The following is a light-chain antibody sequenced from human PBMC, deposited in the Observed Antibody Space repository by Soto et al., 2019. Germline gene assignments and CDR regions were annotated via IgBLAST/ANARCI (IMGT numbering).Light chain of an antibody. Sequence: QSALTQPPSASGSPGQSVTISCTGTTGDIGAFNYVSWYQQRPGKAPKLIIYDVSKRPSGVPDRFSGSKSGNTASLTISGLQAEDEADYYCCSYAGSYTVVFGGGTKLTVL. J-gene: IGLJ2*01. CDR1: TGDIGAFNY. CDR3: CSYAGSYTVV. CDR2: DVS. V-gene: IGLV2-11*01.